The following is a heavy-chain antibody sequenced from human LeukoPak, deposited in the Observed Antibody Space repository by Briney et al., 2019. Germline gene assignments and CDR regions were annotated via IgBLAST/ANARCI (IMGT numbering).Heavy chain of an antibody. V-gene: IGHV1-69-2*01. J-gene: IGHJ4*02. CDR2: VDPEDGET. CDR1: GYTFTDYY. Sequence: ASVKISCKVSGYTFTDYYMHWVQQAPGKGLEWMGPVDPEDGETIYAEKFQGRVTITADTSTDTAYMELSSLRSEDTAVYYCATGRYQLLIEDYWGQGTLVTVSS. D-gene: IGHD2-2*01. CDR3: ATGRYQLLIEDY.